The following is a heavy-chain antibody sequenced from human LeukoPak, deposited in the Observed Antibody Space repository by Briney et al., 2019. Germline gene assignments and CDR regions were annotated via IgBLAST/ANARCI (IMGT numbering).Heavy chain of an antibody. CDR1: GFTFSSYS. Sequence: GGSLRLSCAASGFTFSSYSMNWVCQAPGKGLEWVSSISSSSYIYYADSVKGRFTISRDNAKNSLYLQMNSLRAEDTAVYYCASQVRGVMGAPTVDYWGQGTLVTVSS. D-gene: IGHD3-10*01. J-gene: IGHJ4*02. CDR3: ASQVRGVMGAPTVDY. V-gene: IGHV3-21*01. CDR2: ISSSSYI.